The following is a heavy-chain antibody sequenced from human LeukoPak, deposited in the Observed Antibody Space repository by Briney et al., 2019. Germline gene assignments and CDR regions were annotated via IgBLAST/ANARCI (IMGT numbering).Heavy chain of an antibody. J-gene: IGHJ4*02. D-gene: IGHD5-18*01. CDR1: GGSITSYY. CDR2: IYGDGST. V-gene: IGHV4-59*12. CDR3: ARVDTAMGVFDY. Sequence: SETLSLTCTVSGGSITSYYWTWIRQPPGKGLEWIGFIYGDGSTKYNPSLKSRVTMSVDTSKNQFSLKLSSVTAADTAVYSCARVDTAMGVFDYWGQGTLVTVSS.